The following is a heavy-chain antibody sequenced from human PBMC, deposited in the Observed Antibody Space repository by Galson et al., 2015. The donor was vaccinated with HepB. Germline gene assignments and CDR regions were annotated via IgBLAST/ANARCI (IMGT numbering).Heavy chain of an antibody. CDR1: GFTFSAYG. CDR2: SGTAGGR. Sequence: SLRLSCAAFGFTFSAYGMSWVRQAPGKGLEWVSTSGTAGGRYYADSVKGRFTISRDNSKNTVFLQMDSLRAEDTAIYYCAKTVSVVRGTLRHYFEYWGQGALVTVSS. D-gene: IGHD1-26*01. V-gene: IGHV3-23*01. CDR3: AKTVSVVRGTLRHYFEY. J-gene: IGHJ4*02.